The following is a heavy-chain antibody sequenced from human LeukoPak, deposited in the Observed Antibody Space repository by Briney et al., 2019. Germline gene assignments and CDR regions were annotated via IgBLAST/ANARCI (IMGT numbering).Heavy chain of an antibody. CDR2: INHSGST. CDR1: GGSFSGYY. CDR3: ARASLTVTTLRFDY. V-gene: IGHV4-34*01. D-gene: IGHD4-17*01. J-gene: IGHJ4*02. Sequence: SETLSLTCAVYGGSFSGYYWSWIRQPPGKGLEWIGEINHSGSTNYNPSLKSRVTISVDTSKNQFSLKLSSVTAADTAVYYCARASLTVTTLRFDYWGQGTLVTVSS.